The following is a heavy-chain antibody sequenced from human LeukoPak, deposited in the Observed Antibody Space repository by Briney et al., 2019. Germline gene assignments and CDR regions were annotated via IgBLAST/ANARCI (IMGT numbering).Heavy chain of an antibody. D-gene: IGHD7-27*01. V-gene: IGHV4-34*01. CDR2: INHSGSA. CDR1: GGSFSGYY. CDR3: ARGMGNIDY. Sequence: SETLSLTCAVYGGSFSGYYWSWIRQPPGKGLEWIGEINHSGSANYNPSLKSRVTISVDTSKNQFSLKLSSVTAADTAVYYCARGMGNIDYWGQGTLVTVSS. J-gene: IGHJ4*02.